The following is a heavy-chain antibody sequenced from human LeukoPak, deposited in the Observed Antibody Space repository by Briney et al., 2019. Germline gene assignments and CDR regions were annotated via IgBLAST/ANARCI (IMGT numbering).Heavy chain of an antibody. V-gene: IGHV3-21*01. D-gene: IGHD5-18*01. CDR2: ISGSSSYT. Sequence: GGSLRLSCAASGFTFSSYSINWVRQAPGTGLEWVSAISGSSSYTYYADPVKGRFTISRDNAKNSLYLQLNGLRAEDTAVYYCARGGGYSYGNYWYFDLWGRGTLVTVSS. CDR3: ARGGGYSYGNYWYFDL. CDR1: GFTFSSYS. J-gene: IGHJ2*01.